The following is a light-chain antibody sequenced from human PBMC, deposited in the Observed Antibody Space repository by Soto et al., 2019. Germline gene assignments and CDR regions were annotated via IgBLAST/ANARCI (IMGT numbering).Light chain of an antibody. CDR2: EVS. Sequence: QSVLTQPASVSGSPGQSITISCTGTSSDVGSYNLVSWYQHHPGKAPKLMIYEVSNRPSGVSNRFSGSKSGNTASLTISGLQAEDEADYYCSSYTSSDVYVFGTGTKVTVL. V-gene: IGLV2-14*02. J-gene: IGLJ1*01. CDR3: SSYTSSDVYV. CDR1: SSDVGSYNL.